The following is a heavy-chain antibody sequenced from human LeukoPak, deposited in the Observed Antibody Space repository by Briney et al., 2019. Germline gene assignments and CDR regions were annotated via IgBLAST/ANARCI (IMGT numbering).Heavy chain of an antibody. CDR1: GYTFTSYA. CDR3: ARGEFICTINTCYASALDS. Sequence: ASVKVSCKASGYTFTSYAISWVRQAPGQGLEWMGWIRAHNGDTNHAQQLQGRVTMTTDTSTRTAYMELRGLRSEDTAVYYCARGEFICTINTCYASALDSWGQGTLVTVSS. J-gene: IGHJ4*02. D-gene: IGHD2-2*01. CDR2: IRAHNGDT. V-gene: IGHV1-18*01.